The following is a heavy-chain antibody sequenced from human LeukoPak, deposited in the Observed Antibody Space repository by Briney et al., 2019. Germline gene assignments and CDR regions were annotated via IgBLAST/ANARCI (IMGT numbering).Heavy chain of an antibody. CDR2: ISSSSSYI. CDR1: GFTFSSYS. Sequence: PGGSLRLSCAASGFTFSSYSMNWVRQAPGKGLEWVSSISSSSSYIYYADSVKGRFTISRDNAKNSLYLQMNSLRAEDTAVYYCAREADKLRGKLYGDYADHFDYWGQGTLVTVSS. D-gene: IGHD4-17*01. J-gene: IGHJ4*02. CDR3: AREADKLRGKLYGDYADHFDY. V-gene: IGHV3-21*01.